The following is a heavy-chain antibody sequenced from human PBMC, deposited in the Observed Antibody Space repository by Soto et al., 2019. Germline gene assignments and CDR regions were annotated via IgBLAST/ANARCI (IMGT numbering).Heavy chain of an antibody. CDR1: GGSFSGYY. Sequence: SETLSLTCAVYGGSFSGYYWSWIRQPPGKGLEWIGEINHSGSTNYNPSLKSRVTISVDTSKNQFSLKLSSVTAADTAVYYCARPYGSANWGQGTLVTVSS. CDR3: ARPYGSAN. V-gene: IGHV4-34*01. D-gene: IGHD3-10*01. CDR2: INHSGST. J-gene: IGHJ4*02.